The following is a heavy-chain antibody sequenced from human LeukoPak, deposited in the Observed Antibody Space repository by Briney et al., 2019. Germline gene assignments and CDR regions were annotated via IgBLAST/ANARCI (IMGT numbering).Heavy chain of an antibody. V-gene: IGHV4-59*01. D-gene: IGHD3-10*01. CDR2: IYYSGST. CDR3: ARGDGRGVPLYYFDY. Sequence: SETLSLTCTVSGGSISSYYWSWIRQPPGKGLEWIGYIYYSGSTNYNPSLMSRVTISVDTSKNQFSLKLSSVTAADTAVYYCARGDGRGVPLYYFDYWGQGILVTVSS. CDR1: GGSISSYY. J-gene: IGHJ4*02.